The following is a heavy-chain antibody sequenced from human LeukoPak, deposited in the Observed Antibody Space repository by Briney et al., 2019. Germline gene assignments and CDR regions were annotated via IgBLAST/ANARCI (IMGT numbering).Heavy chain of an antibody. D-gene: IGHD2-15*01. J-gene: IGHJ6*03. CDR2: ISSTGGTT. Sequence: GGSLRLSCAASGITFSSYGMSWVRQAPGKGLEWISSISSTGGTTYYADSVKGRFTISRDNSKNTLYLQMNSLRAEDTAIYYCAKNGDRGAYCTGGTCYPYFYYYMDVWGKGTTVTI. CDR3: AKNGDRGAYCTGGTCYPYFYYYMDV. V-gene: IGHV3-23*01. CDR1: GITFSSYG.